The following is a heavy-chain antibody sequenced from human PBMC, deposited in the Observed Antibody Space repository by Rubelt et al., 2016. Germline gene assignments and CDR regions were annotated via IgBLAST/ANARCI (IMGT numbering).Heavy chain of an antibody. CDR3: ATGYSSGWYVAY. Sequence: QVQLVQSGAEVKKPGASVKVSCKASGYTSTSYAMHCVRQAPGQRLEWMGWINAGNGNTTDSPKFQCRVTNTRDTPGSTAYMELSSQRSEDTAIYYCATGYSSGWYVAYWGQGTLVTVSS. CDR1: GYTSTSYA. D-gene: IGHD6-19*01. V-gene: IGHV1-3*01. CDR2: INAGNGNT. J-gene: IGHJ4*02.